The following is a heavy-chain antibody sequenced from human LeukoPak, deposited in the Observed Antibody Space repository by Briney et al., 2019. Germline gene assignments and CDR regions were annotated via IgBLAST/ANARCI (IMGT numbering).Heavy chain of an antibody. D-gene: IGHD1-26*01. Sequence: SETLSLTCTVSGGSINRGNYNWDWIRQPLGKGLEWIGYIYHTGSTYYSPSLKSRVSISVDTSKNHFSLKLSSVTAADTAVYYCAREIVGATRGFDYWGQGTLVTVSS. V-gene: IGHV4-39*02. CDR3: AREIVGATRGFDY. CDR1: GGSINRGNYN. CDR2: IYHTGST. J-gene: IGHJ4*02.